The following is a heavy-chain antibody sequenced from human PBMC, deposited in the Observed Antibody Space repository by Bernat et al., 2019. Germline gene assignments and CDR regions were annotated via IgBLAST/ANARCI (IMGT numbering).Heavy chain of an antibody. D-gene: IGHD3-16*01. CDR2: ISGSGGGT. CDR3: AKGGAGVPIDY. CDR1: GFTFNSYA. Sequence: EVQLLESGGGLVQPGGSLRLSCAASGFTFNSYAMSWVRQAPGKGLVWVSTISGSGGGTYYADSVRGRFTISRDNSKNTLYLQMNSLRAEDTALYYCAKGGAGVPIDYWGQGTLVTVSS. V-gene: IGHV3-23*01. J-gene: IGHJ4*02.